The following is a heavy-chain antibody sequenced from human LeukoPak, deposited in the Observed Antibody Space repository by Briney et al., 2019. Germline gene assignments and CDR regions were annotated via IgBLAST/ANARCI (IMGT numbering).Heavy chain of an antibody. CDR1: GESFSGYY. CDR3: ARGPGDHYYGMDV. J-gene: IGHJ6*02. V-gene: IGHV4-34*01. CDR2: INHRGST. D-gene: IGHD3-10*01. Sequence: SETLSLTCAVYGESFSGYYWNWIRQPPGKGLEWIGEINHRGSTNYNPSLKSRVTISVDTSKNQFSLKLSSVTAADTAMYYCARGPGDHYYGMDVWGQGTTVTVSS.